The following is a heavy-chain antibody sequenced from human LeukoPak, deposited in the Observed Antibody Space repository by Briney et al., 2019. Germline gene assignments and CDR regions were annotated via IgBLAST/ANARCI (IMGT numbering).Heavy chain of an antibody. CDR3: AKGNYYDSSGYFDY. CDR2: ISGSGGSI. Sequence: PGGSLRLSCAASGFAFSSYAMIWVRQAPGKGLEWVSVISGSGGSIFYADSVKGRFTISRDNSKNTLFLQMNSLRGEDTAVYFCAKGNYYDSSGYFDYWGQGTLVTVSS. D-gene: IGHD3-22*01. V-gene: IGHV3-23*01. J-gene: IGHJ4*03. CDR1: GFAFSSYA.